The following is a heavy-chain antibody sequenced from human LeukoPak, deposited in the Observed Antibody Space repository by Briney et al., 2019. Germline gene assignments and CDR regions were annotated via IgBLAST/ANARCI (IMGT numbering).Heavy chain of an antibody. Sequence: GGSLRLSCAASGFTFSSYSMNWVRQAPGKGLEWVSYISSSSSTIYYADSVKGRFTISRDNAKNSLYLQMSSLRDEDTAVYYCARGGRYCSSTSCYTRPFDYWGQGTLVTVSS. V-gene: IGHV3-48*02. CDR1: GFTFSSYS. CDR2: ISSSSSTI. CDR3: ARGGRYCSSTSCYTRPFDY. D-gene: IGHD2-2*02. J-gene: IGHJ4*02.